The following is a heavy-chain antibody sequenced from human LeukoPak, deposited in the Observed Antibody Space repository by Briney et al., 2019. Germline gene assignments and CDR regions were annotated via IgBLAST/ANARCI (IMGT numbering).Heavy chain of an antibody. D-gene: IGHD3-10*01. CDR2: IYYSGST. V-gene: IGHV4-38-2*02. CDR1: GYSISSGYY. J-gene: IGHJ4*02. CDR3: ARGYGSGSYYGVDY. Sequence: SETLSLTCTVSGYSISSGYYWGWIRQPPGKGLEWIGYIYYSGSTYYNPSLKSRVTISVDTSKNQFSLKLSSVTAADTAVYYCARGYGSGSYYGVDYWGQGTLVTVSS.